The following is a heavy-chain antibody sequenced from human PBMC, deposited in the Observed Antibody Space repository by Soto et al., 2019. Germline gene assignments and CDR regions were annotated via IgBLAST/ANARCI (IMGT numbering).Heavy chain of an antibody. J-gene: IGHJ4*02. Sequence: PGGSLRLSCAASGFTFSTYSMNWVRQAPGKGLEWVSSISSSSSYIYYADSVKGRFTISRDNAKNSLYLQMNSLRTEDTAVYYCARESIQYSNVGYYFDYWGQGTLVTVSS. V-gene: IGHV3-21*01. CDR3: ARESIQYSNVGYYFDY. CDR1: GFTFSTYS. CDR2: ISSSSSYI. D-gene: IGHD4-4*01.